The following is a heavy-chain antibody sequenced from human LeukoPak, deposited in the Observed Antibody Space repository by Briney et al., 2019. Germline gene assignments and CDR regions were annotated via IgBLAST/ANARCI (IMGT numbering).Heavy chain of an antibody. Sequence: GGSLRLSCAASGFTFSSYSMNWVRQAPGKGLEWVPSISSSSSYIYYADSVKGRFTISRDNSKNTLYLQMNSLRAEDTAVYYCAKDHYYDSSGYYQGDAFDIWGQGTMVTVSS. CDR1: GFTFSSYS. CDR3: AKDHYYDSSGYYQGDAFDI. CDR2: ISSSSSYI. V-gene: IGHV3-21*01. J-gene: IGHJ3*02. D-gene: IGHD3-22*01.